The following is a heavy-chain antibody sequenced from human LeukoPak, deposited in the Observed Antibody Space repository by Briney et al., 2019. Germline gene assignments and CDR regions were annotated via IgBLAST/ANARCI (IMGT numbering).Heavy chain of an antibody. V-gene: IGHV3-23*01. Sequence: GGSLRLSCAASGFTFSSYAMSWVRQAPRKGLEWVSSISGSGGSTYYADSVKGRFTISRDNSKNTLFLQMNNLRAEDTAVYYCARDDGYDSSGYYSTSLPDYWGQGTLVTVSS. CDR2: ISGSGGST. J-gene: IGHJ4*02. CDR3: ARDDGYDSSGYYSTSLPDY. CDR1: GFTFSSYA. D-gene: IGHD3-22*01.